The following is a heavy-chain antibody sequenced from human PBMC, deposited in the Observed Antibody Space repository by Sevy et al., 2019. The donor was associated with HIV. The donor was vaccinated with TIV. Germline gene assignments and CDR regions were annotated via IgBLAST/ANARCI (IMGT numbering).Heavy chain of an antibody. V-gene: IGHV3-30*02. CDR2: IRYDGSNE. CDR1: GFTFSNHG. CDR3: AKDRKVLLVVYAIPFVVFDI. J-gene: IGHJ3*02. D-gene: IGHD2-8*02. Sequence: GGSLRLSCAASGFTFSNHGMHWVRQAPGKGLEWVAFIRYDGSNEYYGDSVKGRFTISRDNSKNTLYLQMNSLRPEDTAVYYCAKDRKVLLVVYAIPFVVFDIWGQGTMVTVSS.